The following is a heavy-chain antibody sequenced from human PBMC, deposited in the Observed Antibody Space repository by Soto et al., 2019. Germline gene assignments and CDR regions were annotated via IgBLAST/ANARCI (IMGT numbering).Heavy chain of an antibody. J-gene: IGHJ3*02. CDR1: GGSISSGGYS. CDR3: ARAAEYSSSTIAFDI. V-gene: IGHV4-30-2*01. CDR2: IYHGGST. Sequence: PSETLSLTCAVSGGSISSGGYSWSWIRQPPGKGLEWIGYIYHGGSTYYNPSLKSRVTISVDRSKNQFSLKLSSVTAADTAVYYCARAAEYSSSTIAFDIWGQGTMVTVSS. D-gene: IGHD6-6*01.